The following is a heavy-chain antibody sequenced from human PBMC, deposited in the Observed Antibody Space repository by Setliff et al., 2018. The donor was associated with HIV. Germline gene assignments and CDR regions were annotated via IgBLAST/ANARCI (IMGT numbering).Heavy chain of an antibody. CDR3: ASSGYDSSGYYYGDAFDI. D-gene: IGHD3-22*01. CDR1: GYTFTSYY. Sequence: GASVKVSCKASGYTFTSYYMHWVRQAPGQGLEWVGIINPSGGSTSYAQKFQGRVTMTRDTSTSTVYMELSSLRSEDTAVYYCASSGYDSSGYYYGDAFDIWGQGTMVTVSS. CDR2: INPSGGST. V-gene: IGHV1-46*01. J-gene: IGHJ3*02.